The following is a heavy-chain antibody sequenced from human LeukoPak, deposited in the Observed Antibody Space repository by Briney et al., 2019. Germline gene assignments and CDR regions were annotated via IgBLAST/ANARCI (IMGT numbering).Heavy chain of an antibody. Sequence: PGGSLRLSCAASGFTFSSYSMNWVPQAPGKGLEWVSSISSSSSYIYYADSVKGRFTISRDNAKNSLYLQMNSLRAEDTAVYYCARADWDTAMIDYWGQGTLVTVSS. J-gene: IGHJ4*02. V-gene: IGHV3-21*01. CDR3: ARADWDTAMIDY. D-gene: IGHD5-18*01. CDR1: GFTFSSYS. CDR2: ISSSSSYI.